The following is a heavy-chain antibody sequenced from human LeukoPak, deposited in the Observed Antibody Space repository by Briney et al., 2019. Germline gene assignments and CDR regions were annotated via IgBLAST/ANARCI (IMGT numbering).Heavy chain of an antibody. J-gene: IGHJ4*02. D-gene: IGHD5-18*01. CDR1: GFTFSSYA. Sequence: PGGSLRLSCAASGFTFSSYAMSWVRQAPGKGLEWVSAISGSGGSTYYADSVKGRFTISGDNSKNTLYLQMNSLRAEDTAVYYCAKDVGGTVQLWLQGDFDYWGQGTLVTVSS. CDR3: AKDVGGTVQLWLQGDFDY. CDR2: ISGSGGST. V-gene: IGHV3-23*01.